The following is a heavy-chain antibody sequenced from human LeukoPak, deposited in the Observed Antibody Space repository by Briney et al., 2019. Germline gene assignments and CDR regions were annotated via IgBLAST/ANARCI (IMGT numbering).Heavy chain of an antibody. Sequence: ASVKVSCKTSEYTSTSYAMNWVRQAPGQGLEWMGWINTNTGNPTYAQGFTGRFVFSLDTSVSTAYLQISSLKAEDTAVYYCATGGAAAVLYYFDSWGQGTLVTVSS. CDR2: INTNTGNP. V-gene: IGHV7-4-1*02. D-gene: IGHD6-13*01. J-gene: IGHJ4*02. CDR1: EYTSTSYA. CDR3: ATGGAAAVLYYFDS.